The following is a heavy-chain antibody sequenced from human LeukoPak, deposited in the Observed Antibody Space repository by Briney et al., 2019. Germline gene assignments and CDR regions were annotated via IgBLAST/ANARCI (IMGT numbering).Heavy chain of an antibody. CDR2: ISAYNGNT. CDR1: GYTFTSYG. J-gene: IGHJ6*03. V-gene: IGHV1-18*01. D-gene: IGHD5-18*01. CDR3: ARGGTLGYSYGYYYYMDV. Sequence: ASVKVSCKASGYTFTSYGISWVRQAPGQGLEWMGWISAYNGNTNYAQKLQGRVTMTTDTSTSTAYMELRSLRSDDTAVYYCARGGTLGYSYGYYYYMDVWGKGTTVTVSS.